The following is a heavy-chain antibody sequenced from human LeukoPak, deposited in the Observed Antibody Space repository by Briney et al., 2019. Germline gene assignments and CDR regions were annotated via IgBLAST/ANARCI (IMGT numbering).Heavy chain of an antibody. V-gene: IGHV1-18*01. CDR3: ARDYGRNNVYFDY. Sequence: GASVTVSCQASGYTFTRYGISWVRQAPGQGREWMGWISAYNGNTNYAQKLQGRVTMTTDTSTSTAYMELRSLRSDDTAVYCCARDYGRNNVYFDYWGQGTLVTVSS. CDR2: ISAYNGNT. D-gene: IGHD4-23*01. CDR1: GYTFTRYG. J-gene: IGHJ4*02.